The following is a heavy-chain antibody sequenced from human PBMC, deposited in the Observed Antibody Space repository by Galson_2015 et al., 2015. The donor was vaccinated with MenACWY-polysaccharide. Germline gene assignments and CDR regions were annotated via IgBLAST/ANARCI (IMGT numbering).Heavy chain of an antibody. CDR2: IRSKAYGGTT. CDR1: GFTFGDYA. CDR3: TRLMVYARVGATIH. D-gene: IGHD2-8*01. J-gene: IGHJ4*02. V-gene: IGHV3-49*03. Sequence: SLRLSCAASGFTFGDYAMSWFRQAPGKGLEWVGFIRSKAYGGTTEYAASVKGRFTISRDDSKSIAYLQMNSLKTEDTAVYYCTRLMVYARVGATIHWGQGTLVTVSS.